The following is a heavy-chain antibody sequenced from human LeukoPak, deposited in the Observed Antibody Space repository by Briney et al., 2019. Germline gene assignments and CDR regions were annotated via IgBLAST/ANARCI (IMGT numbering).Heavy chain of an antibody. CDR2: ISSSSSYI. CDR3: AKEPVEMATIDAFDI. V-gene: IGHV3-21*01. J-gene: IGHJ3*02. CDR1: GFTFSSYS. D-gene: IGHD5-24*01. Sequence: GGSLRLSCAASGFTFSSYSMNWVRQAPGKGLEWVSSISSSSSYIYYADSVKGRFTISRDNAKNSLYLQMNSLRAEDTAVYYCAKEPVEMATIDAFDIWGQGTMVTVSS.